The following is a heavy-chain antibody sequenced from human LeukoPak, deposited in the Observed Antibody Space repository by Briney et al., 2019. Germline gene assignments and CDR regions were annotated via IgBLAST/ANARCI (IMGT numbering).Heavy chain of an antibody. V-gene: IGHV4-4*07. D-gene: IGHD3-16*01. J-gene: IGHJ4*02. CDR2: IYASGST. CDR3: GRSAGFVHFDH. CDR1: GDSISSYY. Sequence: PSETLSLTCTVSGDSISSYYWSWIRQPAGKGLEWIGRIYASGSTNYNPSLKSRVTMSVDTSKNLFSLKVTSVTAADTALYYCGRSAGFVHFDHWGQGTLVTVSS.